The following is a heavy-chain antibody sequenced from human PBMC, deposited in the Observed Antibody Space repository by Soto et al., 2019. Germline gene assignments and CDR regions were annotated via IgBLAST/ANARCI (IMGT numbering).Heavy chain of an antibody. D-gene: IGHD1-1*01. Sequence: GGSLRISCASSVFTFSSYAMGWVGQAPGKGLEWVSAISGSGCSTYYADSVKGRFTISRDNSKNTLYLQMNSLRAEDTAVYYCAKGVKGNPRARVDPWGQGTMVTVSS. CDR2: ISGSGCST. CDR1: VFTFSSYA. V-gene: IGHV3-23*01. CDR3: AKGVKGNPRARVDP. J-gene: IGHJ5*02.